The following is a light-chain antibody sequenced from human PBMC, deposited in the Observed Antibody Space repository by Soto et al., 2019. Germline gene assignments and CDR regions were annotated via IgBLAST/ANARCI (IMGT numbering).Light chain of an antibody. J-gene: IGKJ3*01. V-gene: IGKV3-15*01. CDR1: QSVSRN. CDR3: QHYNQWPLT. CDR2: GAS. Sequence: EVVMTQSPATLSVSPGETVTLSCRASQSVSRNLGWYQQKPGQAPRLLIYGASTRATGIAARFSGSGSGTEFTLTISSLQSEDFAVYYCQHYNQWPLTFGPGTKVDIK.